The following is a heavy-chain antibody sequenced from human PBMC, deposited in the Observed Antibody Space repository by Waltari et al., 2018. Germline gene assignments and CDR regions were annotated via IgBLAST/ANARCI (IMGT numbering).Heavy chain of an antibody. D-gene: IGHD1-26*01. V-gene: IGHV4-30-4*08. J-gene: IGHJ4*02. CDR1: GGSISSGDYY. CDR2: IYYSGST. CDR3: ARVGALGVGATTFDY. Sequence: QVQLQESGPGLVKPSQTLSLTCTVSGGSISSGDYYWSWIRQPPGKGLEWIGYIYYSGSTYYNPSLKSRVTISVDTSKNQFSLKLSSVTAADTAVYYCARVGALGVGATTFDYWGQGTLVTVSS.